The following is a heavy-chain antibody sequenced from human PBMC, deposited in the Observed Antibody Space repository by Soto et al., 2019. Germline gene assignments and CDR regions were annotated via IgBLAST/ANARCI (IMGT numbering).Heavy chain of an antibody. Sequence: QVQLVESGGDVVQPGRSLRLSCAVSGFPFNSYDMHWVRQAPGKGLEWVAVISYEGGNKNYADSVKGRFTISRDNSQNTLYLQMSSLRAEDTAVYYCARSEGGSYPYFEYWGQGTLVTVSS. CDR3: ARSEGGSYPYFEY. CDR2: ISYEGGNK. J-gene: IGHJ4*02. CDR1: GFPFNSYD. V-gene: IGHV3-30*03. D-gene: IGHD1-26*01.